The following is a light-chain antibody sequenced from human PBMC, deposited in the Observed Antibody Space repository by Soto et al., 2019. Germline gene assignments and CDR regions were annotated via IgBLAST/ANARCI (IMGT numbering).Light chain of an antibody. J-gene: IGLJ2*01. CDR1: SSDVGGYDR. V-gene: IGLV2-14*03. Sequence: QSVLTQPASVSGSPGESITMSCTGTSSDVGGYDRVSWYQHHPGKAPKLILYDVSFWPSGVPNRFSGSKSGNTASLTISGLQAEDEADYYCSSYTSRSTLVFGGGTKLTVL. CDR3: SSYTSRSTLV. CDR2: DVS.